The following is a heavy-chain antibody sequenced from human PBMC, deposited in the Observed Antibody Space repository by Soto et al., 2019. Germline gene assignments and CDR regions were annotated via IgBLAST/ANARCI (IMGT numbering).Heavy chain of an antibody. D-gene: IGHD1-20*01. V-gene: IGHV4-39*01. CDR3: VSGDNRITSTFDS. Sequence: SETLSLTCFVSGGSLNSSRYYWGWIRQAPGKGLEWIGNLYPSGNTYYNPSLTSRVSISGDASQSQLSLRVTSVTAADTAVYYCVSGDNRITSTFDSRARRTPVTVSS. CDR1: GGSLNSSRYY. J-gene: IGHJ5*01. CDR2: LYPSGNT.